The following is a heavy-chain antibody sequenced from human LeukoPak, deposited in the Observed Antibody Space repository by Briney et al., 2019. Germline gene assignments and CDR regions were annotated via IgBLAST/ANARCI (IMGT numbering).Heavy chain of an antibody. D-gene: IGHD6-6*01. CDR2: ISAYNGNT. V-gene: IGHV1-18*01. CDR1: GYTFTSYG. CDR3: ARGRSSIAALNWFDP. J-gene: IGHJ5*02. Sequence: ASVKVSCKASGYTFTSYGISWVRQAPGQGLEWMGWISAYNGNTNYAQKLQGRVTMTTDTSTSTAYMDLSRLRFDDTAVYYCARGRSSIAALNWFDPWGQGTLVTVSS.